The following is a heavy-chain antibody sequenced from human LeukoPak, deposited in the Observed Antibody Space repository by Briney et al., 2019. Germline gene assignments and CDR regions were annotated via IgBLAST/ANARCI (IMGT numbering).Heavy chain of an antibody. CDR2: IYHSGST. J-gene: IGHJ4*02. V-gene: IGHV4-38-2*01. D-gene: IGHD3-22*01. Sequence: SETLSLTCAVSGYSISSGYYWGWIRQPPGKGLEWIGSIYHSGSTYYSLSLKSRVTISVDTSTNEFSLKLRSVTAADTAVYFCARFGYYYDSSGYYEKYYFDYWGQGTLVTVSS. CDR1: GYSISSGYY. CDR3: ARFGYYYDSSGYYEKYYFDY.